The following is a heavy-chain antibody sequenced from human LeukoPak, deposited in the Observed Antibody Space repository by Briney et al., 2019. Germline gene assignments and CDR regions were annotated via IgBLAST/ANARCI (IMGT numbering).Heavy chain of an antibody. D-gene: IGHD3-22*01. V-gene: IGHV3-48*01. CDR1: GYTFSSHG. Sequence: GRSLRLSCAASGYTFSSHGMQWVRQAPGKGLEWVSYISSSSSTIYYADSVKGRFTISRDNAKNSLYLQMNSLRAEDTAVYYCAKGDYDRSGTFDYWGQGTLVTVSS. CDR3: AKGDYDRSGTFDY. J-gene: IGHJ4*02. CDR2: ISSSSSTI.